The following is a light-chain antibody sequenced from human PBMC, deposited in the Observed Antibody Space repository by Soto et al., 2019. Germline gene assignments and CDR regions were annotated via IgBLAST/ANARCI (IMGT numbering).Light chain of an antibody. CDR3: QQYHNSRT. V-gene: IGKV3-20*01. CDR1: QSVDRRS. Sequence: IVLTQSPGTLSLSPGERATLSCRASQSVDRRSLAWYQQKPGQPPRLLIFDISNRATGIPDRFSGSGSGEDFTLTISGLEPEDFAVYYCQQYHNSRTFGQGTKVDIK. CDR2: DIS. J-gene: IGKJ1*01.